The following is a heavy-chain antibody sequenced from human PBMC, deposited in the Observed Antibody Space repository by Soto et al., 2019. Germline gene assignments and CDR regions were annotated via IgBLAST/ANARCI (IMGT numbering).Heavy chain of an antibody. CDR1: GFTFSDYY. D-gene: IGHD6-19*01. J-gene: IGHJ4*02. CDR2: ISSSSSYT. CDR3: ARDAGYSSGWFSSEFDY. V-gene: IGHV3-11*05. Sequence: QVQLVESGGGLVKPGGSLRLSCAASGFTFSDYYMSWIRQAPGKGLEWVSYISSSSSYTNYADSVKGRFTISRDNAKNSLYLQMNSLRAEETAVYYCARDAGYSSGWFSSEFDYWGQGTLVTVSS.